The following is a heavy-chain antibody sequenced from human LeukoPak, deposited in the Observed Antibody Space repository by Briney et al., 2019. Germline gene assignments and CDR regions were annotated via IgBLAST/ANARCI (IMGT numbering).Heavy chain of an antibody. D-gene: IGHD5-18*01. V-gene: IGHV4-39*01. CDR1: SGSIYTSAYY. Sequence: SETLSLTCTVSSGSIYTSAYYWGWIRQPPGKGLEWIGSIYYTGSTYYNPSLKSRITISVDTSKNQFSLKLSSVTAADTAVHYCARLSGYSYGYGDYWGQGTLVTVSS. CDR2: IYYTGST. CDR3: ARLSGYSYGYGDY. J-gene: IGHJ4*02.